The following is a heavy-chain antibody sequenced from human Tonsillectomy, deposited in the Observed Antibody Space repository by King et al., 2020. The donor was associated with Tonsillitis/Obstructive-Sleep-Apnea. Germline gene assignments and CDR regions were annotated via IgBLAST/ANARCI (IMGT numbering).Heavy chain of an antibody. CDR3: AKSLSTSSNTNYYYYMDV. CDR2: ISYDGSNK. CDR1: GFTFSSYG. J-gene: IGHJ6*03. V-gene: IGHV3-30*18. D-gene: IGHD6-6*01. Sequence: VQLVESGGGVVQPGGSLRLSCAASGFTFSSYGMHWVRQAPGKGLVGVAVISYDGSNKYYVDSVKGRFTISRDNSKNTLYLQMDSLRAEDTAVYYCAKSLSTSSNTNYYYYMDVWGKGTTVTVSS.